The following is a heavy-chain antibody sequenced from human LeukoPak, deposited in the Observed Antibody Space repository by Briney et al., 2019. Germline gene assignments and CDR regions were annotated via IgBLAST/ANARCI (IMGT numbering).Heavy chain of an antibody. Sequence: SETLSLTCTVSGGSISSGSYYWSWIRQPAGKGLEWVGRIYTSGSTNYNPSLKSRVTISVDTSKNQFSLKLSSVTAADTAVYYRARSYGSGSCCAFDIWGQGTMVTVSS. CDR1: GGSISSGSYY. CDR2: IYTSGST. J-gene: IGHJ3*02. CDR3: ARSYGSGSCCAFDI. V-gene: IGHV4-61*02. D-gene: IGHD3-10*01.